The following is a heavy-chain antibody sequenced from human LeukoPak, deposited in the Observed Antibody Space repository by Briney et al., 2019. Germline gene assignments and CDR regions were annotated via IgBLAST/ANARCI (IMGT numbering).Heavy chain of an antibody. V-gene: IGHV3-30*03. CDR3: ARRGRAAHAFDI. CDR1: GFTFSSYG. Sequence: GRSLRLSCAASGFTFSSYGMHWVRQAPGKGLEWVAVISYDGSNKYYADSVKGRFTISRDNSKNTLYLQMNSLRAEDTALYYCARRGRAAHAFDIWGQGTMVTVSS. CDR2: ISYDGSNK. J-gene: IGHJ3*02. D-gene: IGHD6-6*01.